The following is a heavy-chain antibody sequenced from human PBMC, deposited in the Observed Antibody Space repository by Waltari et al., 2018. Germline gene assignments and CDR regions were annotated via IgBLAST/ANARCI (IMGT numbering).Heavy chain of an antibody. J-gene: IGHJ3*02. CDR2: IRYDGSNK. Sequence: QVQLVESGGGVVQPGGSMRLSCAASGFTFRSYGLHWVPQAQGKGLEWVAVIRYDGSNKYYADSVKGRFTISRDNSKNTLYLQMNSLRAEDTAVYYCAKASWFRDDAFDIWGQGTMVTVSS. CDR1: GFTFRSYG. V-gene: IGHV3-30*02. D-gene: IGHD3-10*01. CDR3: AKASWFRDDAFDI.